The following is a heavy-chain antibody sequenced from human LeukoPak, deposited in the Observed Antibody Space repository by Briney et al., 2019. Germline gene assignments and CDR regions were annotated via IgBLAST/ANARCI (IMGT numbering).Heavy chain of an antibody. CDR1: EFSVGSNY. Sequence: GGSLRLSCAASEFSVGSNYMTWVRQAPGKGLEWVSLIYSGGSTYYADSVKGRFTISRDNSKNTLYLQMNSLRAEDTAVYYCAKDRGQLVLDWFDPWGQGTLVTVSS. CDR3: AKDRGQLVLDWFDP. J-gene: IGHJ5*02. D-gene: IGHD6-13*01. V-gene: IGHV3-66*01. CDR2: IYSGGST.